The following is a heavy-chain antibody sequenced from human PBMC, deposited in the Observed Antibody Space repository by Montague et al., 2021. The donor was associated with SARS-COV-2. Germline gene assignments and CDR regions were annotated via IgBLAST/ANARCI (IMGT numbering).Heavy chain of an antibody. J-gene: IGHJ3*02. CDR2: IFYSGGT. CDR1: GGSISGSSYY. Sequence: SETLSLTCTVSGGSISGSSYYWGWIRQPPGKGLEWIGNIFYSGGTYYNTSLKSRVTISVDTSKNQFSLRLSSVAAADTAVYYCARLPYFYDSTHAFDIWGQGTMVTVSS. V-gene: IGHV4-39*01. CDR3: ARLPYFYDSTHAFDI. D-gene: IGHD3-22*01.